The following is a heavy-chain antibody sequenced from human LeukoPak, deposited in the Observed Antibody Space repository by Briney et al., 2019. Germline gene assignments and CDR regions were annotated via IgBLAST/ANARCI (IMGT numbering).Heavy chain of an antibody. CDR2: IYHSGST. CDR1: GYSLSSGYY. V-gene: IGHV4-38-2*01. Sequence: SETLSLTCAVPGYSLSSGYYWGWIRQPPGKGLEWIGSIYHSGSTYYNPSLKRRVTLSVDTSKNQFSLKLRSVTVADTAVYYCAEVERRNYWGQGTLVTVSS. CDR3: AEVERRNY. D-gene: IGHD1-1*01. J-gene: IGHJ4*02.